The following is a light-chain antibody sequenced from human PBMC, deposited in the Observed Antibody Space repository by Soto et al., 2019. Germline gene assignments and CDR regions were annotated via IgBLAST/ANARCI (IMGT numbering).Light chain of an antibody. CDR1: SGHSTYA. CDR2: LSSDGSH. J-gene: IGLJ2*01. CDR3: QTWVTGIHTVV. V-gene: IGLV4-69*01. Sequence: QLVLTQSPSASASLGASVKLTCTLSSGHSTYAIAWHQQQPEKGPRYLMKLSSDGSHSKGDGIPDRFSGSSSGAERYLTISSLQSEDEADYYCQTWVTGIHTVVFGGGTKLTV.